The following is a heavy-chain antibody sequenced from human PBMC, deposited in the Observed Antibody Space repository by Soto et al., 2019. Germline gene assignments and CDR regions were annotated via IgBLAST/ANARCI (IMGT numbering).Heavy chain of an antibody. CDR1: GYTFPRYA. CDR3: ARRGALTIYFVGYYFDY. Sequence: QVQLVQSGAEVKKPGASVKVSCKTSGYTFPRYALHWVRQAPGQRLEWMGWINPANGNTKYSQKSQGRVTFTRDTSASTAYMELSSLISEDTAVYYCARRGALTIYFVGYYFDYWGQGTLVTVSS. D-gene: IGHD3-9*01. V-gene: IGHV1-3*01. CDR2: INPANGNT. J-gene: IGHJ4*02.